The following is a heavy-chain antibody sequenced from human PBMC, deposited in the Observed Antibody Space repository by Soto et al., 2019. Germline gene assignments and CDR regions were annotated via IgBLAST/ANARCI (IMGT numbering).Heavy chain of an antibody. Sequence: EVQLVESGGGLVQPGGSLRLSCAASVVTVSSNYMSWVRQAPGKGLEWGSVIYSGGSTYYADSVKGRFTISRDNSKNTLYLQMNSLRAEDTAVYYCARHGYNYGGGYFDYWGQGTLVTVSS. D-gene: IGHD5-18*01. V-gene: IGHV3-66*04. CDR3: ARHGYNYGGGYFDY. CDR2: IYSGGST. CDR1: VVTVSSNY. J-gene: IGHJ4*02.